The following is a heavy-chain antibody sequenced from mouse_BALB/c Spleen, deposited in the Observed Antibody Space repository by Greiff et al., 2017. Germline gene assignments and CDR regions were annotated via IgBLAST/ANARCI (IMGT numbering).Heavy chain of an antibody. CDR1: GFSLTSYD. J-gene: IGHJ3*01. Sequence: VKLMESGPGLVAPSQCLSITCTVSGFSLTSYDLSWIRQPPGKGLEWLGVIWTGGGTNYNSAFMSRLSISKDNSKSQVFLKMNSLQNDDTAIYYGGRDEGYRGLADWGQGTMVTVAA. V-gene: IGHV2-9-2*01. CDR2: IWTGGGT. CDR3: GRDEGYRGLAD. D-gene: IGHD2-14*01.